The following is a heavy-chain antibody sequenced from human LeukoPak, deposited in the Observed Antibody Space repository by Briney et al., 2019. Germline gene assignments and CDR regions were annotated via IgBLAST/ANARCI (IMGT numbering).Heavy chain of an antibody. CDR2: LSRSGSST. Sequence: GESLTLSCAVSGFTFSSYAMSWVRQPPGKGLEWVSALSRSGSSTYYAASVKRRFTIFRDNSKNTLYLQMNSVRAEDTAVYYREAYCGGDCPARLRGSKLYYLDYWGQGTLVTVSS. CDR1: GFTFSSYA. V-gene: IGHV3-23*01. CDR3: EAYCGGDCPARLRGSKLYYLDY. D-gene: IGHD2-21*02. J-gene: IGHJ4*02.